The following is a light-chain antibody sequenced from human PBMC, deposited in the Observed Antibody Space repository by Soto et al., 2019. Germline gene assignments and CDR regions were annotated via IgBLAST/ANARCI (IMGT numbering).Light chain of an antibody. CDR1: SSDVGAYNY. CDR2: DVS. J-gene: IGLJ1*01. Sequence: QSVLTQPPSASGSPGQSVTISCTGTSSDVGAYNYVSWYQQPPGTAPKLIIYDVSNRPSGVPDRFSGSKSGNTASLIISGLQAEDEGDYYCSSYTSSSTYVFGTGTKVTVL. V-gene: IGLV2-18*02. CDR3: SSYTSSSTYV.